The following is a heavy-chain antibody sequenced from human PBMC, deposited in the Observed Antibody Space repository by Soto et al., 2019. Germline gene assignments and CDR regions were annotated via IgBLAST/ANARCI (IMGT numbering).Heavy chain of an antibody. D-gene: IGHD5-18*01. V-gene: IGHV3-11*01. Sequence: PGGSLRLSCAASGFTFSDYYMSWIRQAPGKGLEWVSYISSSGSTIYYADSVKGRFTISRDNAKNSLYLQMNSLRAEETAVYYGAKDPRYSYLYYFDYWGQGTLVTVSS. CDR3: AKDPRYSYLYYFDY. CDR1: GFTFSDYY. J-gene: IGHJ4*02. CDR2: ISSSGSTI.